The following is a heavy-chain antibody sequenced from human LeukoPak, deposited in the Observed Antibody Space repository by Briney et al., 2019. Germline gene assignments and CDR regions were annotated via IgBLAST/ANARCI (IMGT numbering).Heavy chain of an antibody. CDR1: GYTFSTSG. D-gene: IGHD3-10*01. CDR3: ARGGSGTYLYSSFDP. CDR2: IGGSNGNT. J-gene: IGHJ5*02. Sequence: ASVKVSCKASGYTFSTSGINWVRQAPGQGLEWMGWIGGSNGNTNYAQKFQERVTMPTDTSTTTAYMERRSLRSDDTAVYYCARGGSGTYLYSSFDPGGQGTLVTVYS. V-gene: IGHV1-18*04.